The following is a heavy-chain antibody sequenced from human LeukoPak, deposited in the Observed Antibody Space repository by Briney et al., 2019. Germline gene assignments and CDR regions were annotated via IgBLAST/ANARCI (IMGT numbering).Heavy chain of an antibody. CDR1: GYSFTSYW. D-gene: IGHD6-13*01. V-gene: IGHV5-51*01. CDR2: IYPGDSDT. Sequence: GESLQISCKGSGYSFTSYWIGWVRQMPGKGLEWMGIIYPGDSDTRYSPSFQGQVTISADKSISTAYLQWSSLKASDTAMYYCASASISGYSSSWWGSWFDPWGQGTLVTVSS. CDR3: ASASISGYSSSWWGSWFDP. J-gene: IGHJ5*02.